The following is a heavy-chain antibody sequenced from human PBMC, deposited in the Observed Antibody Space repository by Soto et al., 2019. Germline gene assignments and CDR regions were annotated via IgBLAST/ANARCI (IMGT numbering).Heavy chain of an antibody. V-gene: IGHV3-23*01. J-gene: IGHJ3*01. CDR3: AKDPYYDSSGYHAFDL. D-gene: IGHD3-22*01. CDR2: MSGSGGST. Sequence: PGGSLRLSCAASGFTFSSYAMSWVRQAPGKGLEWVSAMSGSGGSTYYADSVKSRFTISRDNSKNTLYLQMNSLRAEDTSVYYCAKDPYYDSSGYHAFDLWGQGTMVTVSS. CDR1: GFTFSSYA.